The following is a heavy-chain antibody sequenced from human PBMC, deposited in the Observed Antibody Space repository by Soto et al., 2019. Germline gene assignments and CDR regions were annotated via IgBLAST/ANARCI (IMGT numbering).Heavy chain of an antibody. Sequence: SVKVSCKASGYTFTSYYMHWVRQAPGQGLEWMGRIIPILGIANYAQKFQGRVTITADKSTSTAYMELSSLRSEDTAVYYCARGPMTNGFDYWGQGTLVTVSS. D-gene: IGHD3-22*01. CDR2: IIPILGIA. V-gene: IGHV1-69*04. J-gene: IGHJ4*02. CDR1: GYTFTSYY. CDR3: ARGPMTNGFDY.